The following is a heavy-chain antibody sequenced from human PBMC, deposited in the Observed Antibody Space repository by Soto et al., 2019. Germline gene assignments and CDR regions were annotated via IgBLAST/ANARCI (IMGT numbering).Heavy chain of an antibody. CDR3: TRAYMSTYYDFWSGYYLFDY. CDR1: GFTFGDYA. D-gene: IGHD3-3*01. Sequence: PGGSLRLSCTASGFTFGDYAMSWFRQAPGKGLEWVGFIRSKAYGGTTEYAASVKGRFTISRDDSKSIAYLQMNSLKTEDTAVYYCTRAYMSTYYDFWSGYYLFDYWGQGTLVTVSS. V-gene: IGHV3-49*03. CDR2: IRSKAYGGTT. J-gene: IGHJ4*02.